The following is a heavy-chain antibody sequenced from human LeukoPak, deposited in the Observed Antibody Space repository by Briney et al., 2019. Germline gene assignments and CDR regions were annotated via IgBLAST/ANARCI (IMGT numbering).Heavy chain of an antibody. J-gene: IGHJ3*02. CDR1: GFTFSSYS. Sequence: GGSLRLSCAASGFTFSSYSINWVRQAPGKGLEWVSGISGNGAGTYNADSVKGRFTISRDNSKNTLYLQMNSLRAEDTAVYYCAKRYYYDSSGYYELDAFDIWGQGTMVTISS. D-gene: IGHD3-22*01. CDR3: AKRYYYDSSGYYELDAFDI. V-gene: IGHV3-23*01. CDR2: ISGNGAGT.